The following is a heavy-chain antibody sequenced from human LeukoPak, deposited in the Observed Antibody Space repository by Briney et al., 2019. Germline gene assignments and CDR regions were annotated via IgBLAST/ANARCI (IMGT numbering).Heavy chain of an antibody. Sequence: ASVKVSCKASGYTFTSYDINWVRQATGQGLEWMGWMNPNSGNTGYAQKFQGRVTMTRSTSISTAYMELSSLRSEDTAVYYCARGYCSSTSCYRLGKQGWFDPWGQGTLVTVSS. D-gene: IGHD2-2*01. CDR2: MNPNSGNT. CDR1: GYTFTSYD. CDR3: ARGYCSSTSCYRLGKQGWFDP. J-gene: IGHJ5*02. V-gene: IGHV1-8*01.